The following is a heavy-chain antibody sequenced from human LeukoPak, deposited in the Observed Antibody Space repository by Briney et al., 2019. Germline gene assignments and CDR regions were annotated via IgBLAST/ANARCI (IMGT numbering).Heavy chain of an antibody. Sequence: SETLSLTCTVPGGSISSYYWSWIRQPPGKGLEWIGYIYYSGSTNYNPSLKSRVTISVDTSKNQFSLKLSSVTAADTAVYYCARGGRNWFDPWGQGTLVTVSS. V-gene: IGHV4-59*01. CDR3: ARGGRNWFDP. J-gene: IGHJ5*02. CDR1: GGSISSYY. CDR2: IYYSGST.